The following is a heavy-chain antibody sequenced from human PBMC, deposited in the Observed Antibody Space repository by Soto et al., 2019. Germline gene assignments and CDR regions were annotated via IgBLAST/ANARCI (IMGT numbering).Heavy chain of an antibody. CDR3: ARGPLSGSYYALHYYYYGMDV. D-gene: IGHD1-26*01. J-gene: IGHJ6*02. CDR1: GGSFSGYY. Sequence: PSETLSLTCAVYGGSFSGYYWSWIRQPPGKGLEWIGEISHSGSTNYNPSLKSRVTISVDTSKNQFSLKLSSVTAADTAVYYCARGPLSGSYYALHYYYYGMDVWGQGTTVTVSS. CDR2: ISHSGST. V-gene: IGHV4-34*01.